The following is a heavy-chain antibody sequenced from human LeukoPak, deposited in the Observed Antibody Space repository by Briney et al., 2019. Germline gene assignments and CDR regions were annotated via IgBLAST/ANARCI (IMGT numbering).Heavy chain of an antibody. J-gene: IGHJ5*02. CDR1: GGSISSHY. V-gene: IGHV4-59*11. Sequence: SETLSLTCTVSGGSISSHYWSWIRQPPGKGLEWMGYIYYSGSTNYNPSLKSRVTISVDTSKNQFSLKLSSVTAADAAVYYCARSLTYDFWSGYWYWFDPWGQGTLVTVSS. CDR2: IYYSGST. CDR3: ARSLTYDFWSGYWYWFDP. D-gene: IGHD3-3*01.